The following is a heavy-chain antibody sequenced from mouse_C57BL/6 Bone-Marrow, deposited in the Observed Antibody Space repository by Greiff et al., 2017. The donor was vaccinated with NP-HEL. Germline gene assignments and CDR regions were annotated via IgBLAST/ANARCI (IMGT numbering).Heavy chain of an antibody. CDR3: ARWITTVGAGDYFDY. Sequence: QVQLQQSGAELVRPGTSVKMSCKASGYTFTNYWIGWAKQRPGHGLEWIGDIYPGGGYTNYNEKFKGKATLTADKSSSTAYMQFSSLTSEDSAIYYCARWITTVGAGDYFDYWGQGTTLTVSS. V-gene: IGHV1-63*01. CDR2: IYPGGGYT. CDR1: GYTFTNYW. J-gene: IGHJ2*01. D-gene: IGHD1-1*01.